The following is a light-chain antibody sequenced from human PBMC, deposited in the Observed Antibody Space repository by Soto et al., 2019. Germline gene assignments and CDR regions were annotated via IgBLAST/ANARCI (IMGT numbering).Light chain of an antibody. Sequence: EIVLTQSPGTLSLSPGERATLSCRASQSVSSSYLAWYQQKPGQAPRLLFDGASSRATGIPDRFSGSGSGTDFTLTISRLEPEDFAVYYCQQYGSSPPYTFGQGTKLEIK. CDR3: QQYGSSPPYT. V-gene: IGKV3-20*01. CDR1: QSVSSSY. J-gene: IGKJ2*01. CDR2: GAS.